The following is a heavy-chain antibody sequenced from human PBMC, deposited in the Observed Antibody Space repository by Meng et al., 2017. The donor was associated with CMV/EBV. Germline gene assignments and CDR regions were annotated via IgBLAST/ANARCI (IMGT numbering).Heavy chain of an antibody. CDR1: GFTFSSYS. CDR3: ARGLYDFWSGYYTYEIIY. V-gene: IGHV3-21*01. Sequence: GESLKISCAASGFTFSSYSMNWVRQAPGKGLEWVSSISSSGSYIYYADSVKGRFTISRDNAKNSLYLQMNSLRAEDTAVYYCARGLYDFWSGYYTYEIIYWGQGTLVTVSS. CDR2: ISSSGSYI. D-gene: IGHD3-3*01. J-gene: IGHJ4*02.